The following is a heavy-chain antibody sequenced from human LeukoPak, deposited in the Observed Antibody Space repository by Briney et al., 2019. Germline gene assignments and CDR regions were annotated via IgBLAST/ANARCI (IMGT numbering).Heavy chain of an antibody. CDR2: IYYSGST. CDR1: GGSISSSSYY. J-gene: IGHJ4*02. D-gene: IGHD3-22*01. CDR3: ARQHPYYYDSSGYYGL. V-gene: IGHV4-39*01. Sequence: SETLSLTCTVSGGSISSSSYYWGWIRQPPGKGLEWIGSIYYSGSTYYNPSLKSRVTISVDTSKNQFSLKLSSVTAADTAVYYCARQHPYYYDSSGYYGLWGQGTLVTVSS.